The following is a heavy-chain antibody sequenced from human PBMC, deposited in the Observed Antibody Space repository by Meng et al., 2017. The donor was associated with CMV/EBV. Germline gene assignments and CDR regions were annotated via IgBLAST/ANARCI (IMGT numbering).Heavy chain of an antibody. CDR1: GFTFSSYW. CDR3: AREGGTYYDFWSGYYTY. CDR2: IKQDGSEK. Sequence: GGSLRLSCAASGFTFSSYWRSWVRQAPGEGLEWVANIKQDGSEKYYVDSVRGRFTISRDNAKNSLYLQMNSLRAEDTAVYYCAREGGTYYDFWSGYYTYWGQGTLVTVSS. J-gene: IGHJ4*02. D-gene: IGHD3-3*01. V-gene: IGHV3-7*01.